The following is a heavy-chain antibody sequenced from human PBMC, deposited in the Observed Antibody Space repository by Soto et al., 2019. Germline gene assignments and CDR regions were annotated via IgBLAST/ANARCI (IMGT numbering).Heavy chain of an antibody. CDR3: ARGGAVVVPGSVDRHNWFDP. Sequence: SVKVSCKASGGTFSSYSFSWVRQAPGQGLEWMGRVVPILGMANYAQKFQGRVTITADKSTSTVYMEMRSLRSDDTAVYYCARGGAVVVPGSVDRHNWFDPWGQGTLVTVSS. V-gene: IGHV1-69*04. D-gene: IGHD2-2*01. CDR1: GGTFSSYS. CDR2: VVPILGMA. J-gene: IGHJ5*02.